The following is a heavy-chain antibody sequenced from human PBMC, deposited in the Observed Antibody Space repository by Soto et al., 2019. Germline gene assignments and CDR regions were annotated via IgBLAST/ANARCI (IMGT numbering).Heavy chain of an antibody. D-gene: IGHD2-2*01. CDR3: ARRYCSSTRCLIDY. Sequence: EVQLVESGGGLVQPGGSLRLSCAASGFTFSSYEMNWVRQAPGKGLEWVSYISSSGSTIYYADSVKGRFTISRDNAKNSLFLQMNSLRAEDTAVYYCARRYCSSTRCLIDYWGQGNLVTVSS. CDR1: GFTFSSYE. J-gene: IGHJ4*02. CDR2: ISSSGSTI. V-gene: IGHV3-48*03.